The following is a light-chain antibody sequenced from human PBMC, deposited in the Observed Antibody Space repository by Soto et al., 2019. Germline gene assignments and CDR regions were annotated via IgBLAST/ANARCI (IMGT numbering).Light chain of an antibody. CDR2: GAS. CDR1: QSVSSNY. J-gene: IGKJ3*01. CDR3: QHYSNSRHFA. Sequence: EIVLTQSPGTLSLSPGERATLSCRASQSVSSNYLAWYQQKTGQAPRLLIYGASSRATGIPDRFSGSGSGTDFTLTISRLEPEDFAVYYCQHYSNSRHFAFGPGTKVDIK. V-gene: IGKV3-20*01.